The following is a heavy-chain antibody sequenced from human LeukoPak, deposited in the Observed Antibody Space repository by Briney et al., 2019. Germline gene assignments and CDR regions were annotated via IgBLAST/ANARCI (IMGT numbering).Heavy chain of an antibody. CDR3: AAPGVPAATYYFDY. CDR2: MNPNSGNT. D-gene: IGHD2-2*01. Sequence: ASVKVSCKASGYTFTSYDINWVRQATGQGLEWMGWMNPNSGNTGYAQKFQGRVTITRNTSISTAYMELSSLRSEDTAVYYCAAPGVPAATYYFDYWGQGTLVTVSS. V-gene: IGHV1-8*03. CDR1: GYTFTSYD. J-gene: IGHJ4*02.